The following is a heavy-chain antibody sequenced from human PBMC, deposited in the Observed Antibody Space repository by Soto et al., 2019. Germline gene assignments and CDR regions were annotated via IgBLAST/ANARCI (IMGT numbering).Heavy chain of an antibody. J-gene: IGHJ4*02. V-gene: IGHV3-48*01. CDR3: ARDKVRSPLDY. CDR1: GFTFNNYS. CDR2: ISSSSSTI. D-gene: IGHD3-10*01. Sequence: EVQLVESGGGLVQPGGSLRLSCAASGFTFNNYSMNWVRQAPGKGLEWVSYISSSSSTIYSADSVKGRFTISRDNAKNSLYLQMNSLSAEDTAVYYCARDKVRSPLDYWGQGTLVTVSS.